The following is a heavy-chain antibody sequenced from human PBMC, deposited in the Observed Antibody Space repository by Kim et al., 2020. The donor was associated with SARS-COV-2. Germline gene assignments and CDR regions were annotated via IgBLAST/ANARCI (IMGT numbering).Heavy chain of an antibody. CDR3: TRGPGSGSYSD. Sequence: TDYAASVKGRFTISRDDSKSIAYLQMNSLKTEDTAVYYCTRGPGSGSYSDWGQGTLVTVSS. D-gene: IGHD3-10*01. J-gene: IGHJ4*02. CDR2: T. V-gene: IGHV3-49*02.